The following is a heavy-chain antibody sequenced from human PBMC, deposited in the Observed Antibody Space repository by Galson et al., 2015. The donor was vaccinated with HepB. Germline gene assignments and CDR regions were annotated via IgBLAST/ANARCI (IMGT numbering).Heavy chain of an antibody. J-gene: IGHJ1*01. V-gene: IGHV1-2*02. CDR3: ATSRVVIGYFQH. CDR1: GYTFTGYY. D-gene: IGHD3-3*01. CDR2: INPNSGGT. Sequence: SVKVSCKASGYTFTGYYMHWVRQAPGQGLEWMGWINPNSGGTNYAQKFQGRVTMTRDTSISTAYMELSRLRSDDTAVYYCATSRVVIGYFQHWGQGTLVTVSS.